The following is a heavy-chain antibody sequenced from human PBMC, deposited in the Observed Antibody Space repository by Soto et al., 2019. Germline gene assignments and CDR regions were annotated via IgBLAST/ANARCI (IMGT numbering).Heavy chain of an antibody. Sequence: SETLSLTCTVSGGSISSSSYYWGWIRQPPGKGLEWIGSIYYSGSTYCNPSLKSRVTISVDTSKNQFSLKLSSVTAAGTAVYYCATVMVRGALYYYYGMDVWGQGTTVTVSS. J-gene: IGHJ6*02. D-gene: IGHD3-10*01. CDR3: ATVMVRGALYYYYGMDV. V-gene: IGHV4-39*01. CDR1: GGSISSSSYY. CDR2: IYYSGST.